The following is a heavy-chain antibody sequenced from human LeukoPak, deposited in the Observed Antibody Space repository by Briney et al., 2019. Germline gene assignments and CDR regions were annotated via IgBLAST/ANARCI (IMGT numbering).Heavy chain of an antibody. CDR1: GFTFSSYW. J-gene: IGHJ4*02. CDR3: AGWDCSGGSCYSGFDY. D-gene: IGHD2-15*01. Sequence: GGSLRLSCAASGFTFSSYWMHWVRQAPGKGLVWVSRINSDGSSTSYADSVKGRFTISRDNAKNTLYLQMNSLRAEDTAVYYCAGWDCSGGSCYSGFDYWGQGTLVTVSS. V-gene: IGHV3-74*01. CDR2: INSDGSST.